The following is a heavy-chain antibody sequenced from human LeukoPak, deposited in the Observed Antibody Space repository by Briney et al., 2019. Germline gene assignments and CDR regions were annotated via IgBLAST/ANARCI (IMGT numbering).Heavy chain of an antibody. CDR1: GFTFSTYW. Sequence: GGSLRLSCAASGFTFSTYWMNWFRQTPGKGLEWVAKIKADGGEKDHVASVKGRFTISRDNAKNSLYLQMNSLRVEDTAVYYCARGGAARPDFWGQGTLVTASS. V-gene: IGHV3-7*01. J-gene: IGHJ4*02. CDR3: ARGGAARPDF. CDR2: IKADGGEK. D-gene: IGHD6-6*01.